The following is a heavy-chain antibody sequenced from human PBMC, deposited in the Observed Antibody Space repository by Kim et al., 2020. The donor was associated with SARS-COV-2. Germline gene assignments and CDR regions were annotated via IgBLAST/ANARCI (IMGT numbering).Heavy chain of an antibody. J-gene: IGHJ6*02. Sequence: GGSLRLSCAASGFTFSSYGMHWVRQAPGKGLEWVAVISYDGSNKYYADSVKGRFTISRDNSKNTLYLQMNSLRAEDTAVYYCAKEGPSEWIYGMDVWGQGTTVTVSS. D-gene: IGHD3-3*01. CDR1: GFTFSSYG. V-gene: IGHV3-30*18. CDR3: AKEGPSEWIYGMDV. CDR2: ISYDGSNK.